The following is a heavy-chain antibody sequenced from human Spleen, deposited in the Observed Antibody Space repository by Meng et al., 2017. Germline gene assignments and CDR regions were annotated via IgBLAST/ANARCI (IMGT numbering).Heavy chain of an antibody. D-gene: IGHD2-15*01. J-gene: IGHJ4*02. CDR1: GGSISSGGHS. V-gene: IGHV4-31*03. CDR3: ARGGWSLDY. CDR2: IYYSGST. Sequence: QVQLQQWGAGLLKPSQTLSLTCTVSGGSISSGGHSWSWIRQHPGKGLEWIAYIYYSGSTYYNPSLKSRVTISVDTSKNQFSLNLSSVTAADTAVYYCARGGWSLDYWGQGTLVTVSS.